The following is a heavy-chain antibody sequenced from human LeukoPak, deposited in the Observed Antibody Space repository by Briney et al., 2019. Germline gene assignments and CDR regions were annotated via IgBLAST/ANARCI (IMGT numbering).Heavy chain of an antibody. CDR3: ARIRLATFDY. Sequence: PSETLSLTCTVSGGSISSYYWSWIRQPPGKGLEWIEYIYYSGSTNYNPSLKSRVTISVDTSKNQFSLKLSSVTAADAVVYYCARIRLATFDYWGQGTLVTVSS. D-gene: IGHD3-9*01. J-gene: IGHJ4*02. V-gene: IGHV4-59*08. CDR2: IYYSGST. CDR1: GGSISSYY.